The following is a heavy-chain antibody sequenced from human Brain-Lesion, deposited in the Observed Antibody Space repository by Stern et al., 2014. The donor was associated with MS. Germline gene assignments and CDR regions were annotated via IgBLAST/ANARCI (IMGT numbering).Heavy chain of an antibody. CDR3: ARHDSVPRPSQLYSARDRGPGYFDY. V-gene: IGHV4-39*01. Sequence: QLVESGPGLVKPSETLSLTCTVSGGSISSSTYYWAWIRQTPGKGLAWIGNIYYSGFTYYNPSLKSRVTISVDMSKNQFSLKLSSVTAADTAIYYCARHDSVPRPSQLYSARDRGPGYFDYWGQGTLVTVSS. D-gene: IGHD1-26*01. J-gene: IGHJ4*02. CDR2: IYYSGFT. CDR1: GGSISSSTYY.